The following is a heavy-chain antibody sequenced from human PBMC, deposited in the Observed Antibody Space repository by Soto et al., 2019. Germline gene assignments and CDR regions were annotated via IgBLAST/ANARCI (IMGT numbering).Heavy chain of an antibody. CDR3: ARGDILTGYVY. J-gene: IGHJ4*02. CDR2: IKHSGST. Sequence: PSETLSLTCAVYGGSFSGYYWSWIRQPPGKGLEWIGEIKHSGSTNYNPSLKSRVTISVDTSKNQFSLKLSSVTAADTAVYYCARGDILTGYVYWGQGTLVTVSS. CDR1: GGSFSGYY. V-gene: IGHV4-34*01. D-gene: IGHD3-9*01.